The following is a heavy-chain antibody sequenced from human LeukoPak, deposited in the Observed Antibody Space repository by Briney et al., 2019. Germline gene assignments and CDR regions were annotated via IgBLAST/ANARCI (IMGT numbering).Heavy chain of an antibody. D-gene: IGHD2-2*01. CDR2: ICYSGST. Sequence: SQTLSLTCTVSGGSISSGDYYWSWIRQPPGKGLEWIGYICYSGSTYYNPSLKSRVTISVDTSKNQFSLKLSSVTAADTAVYYCASVLYCSSTSCYLRNWFDPWGQGTLVTVSS. J-gene: IGHJ5*02. V-gene: IGHV4-30-4*01. CDR1: GGSISSGDYY. CDR3: ASVLYCSSTSCYLRNWFDP.